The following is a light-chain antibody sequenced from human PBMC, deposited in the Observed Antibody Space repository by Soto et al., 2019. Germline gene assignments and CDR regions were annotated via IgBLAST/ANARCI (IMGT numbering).Light chain of an antibody. Sequence: DIQMTQSPSPLSASVGDSVTITCRASPSISSWLAWYQQKPGKAPKLLIYKASTLKSGVPSRFSGGGSGTEFTLTISSLQPDDFATYYCQQYSSYWTFGQGTKVDIK. CDR3: QQYSSYWT. V-gene: IGKV1-5*03. J-gene: IGKJ1*01. CDR1: PSISSW. CDR2: KAS.